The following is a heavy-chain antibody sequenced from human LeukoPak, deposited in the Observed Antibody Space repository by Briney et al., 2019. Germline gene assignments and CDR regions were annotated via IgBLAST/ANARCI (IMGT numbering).Heavy chain of an antibody. CDR3: AELGITMIGGV. CDR1: GFTFSSYE. V-gene: IGHV3-48*03. Sequence: GGSLRLSCAASGFTFSSYEMNWVRQAPGKGLEWVSYISSSGSTIYYADSVKGRFTTSRDNAKNSLYLQMNSLRAEDTAVYYCAELGITMIGGVWGKGTTVTISS. J-gene: IGHJ6*04. D-gene: IGHD3-10*02. CDR2: ISSSGSTI.